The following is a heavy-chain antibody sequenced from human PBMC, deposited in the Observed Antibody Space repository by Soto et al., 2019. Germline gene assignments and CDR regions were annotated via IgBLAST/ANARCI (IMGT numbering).Heavy chain of an antibody. J-gene: IGHJ5*02. V-gene: IGHV4-39*01. CDR2: IYYSGST. Sequence: SETLSLTCTVSGGSISSSSYYWGWIRQPPGKGLEWIGSIYYSGSTYYNPSLKSRVTISVDTSKNQFSLKLSSVTAADTAVYYCARRDDFWSGYTFDPWGQGTLVTVSS. CDR1: GGSISSSSYY. D-gene: IGHD3-3*01. CDR3: ARRDDFWSGYTFDP.